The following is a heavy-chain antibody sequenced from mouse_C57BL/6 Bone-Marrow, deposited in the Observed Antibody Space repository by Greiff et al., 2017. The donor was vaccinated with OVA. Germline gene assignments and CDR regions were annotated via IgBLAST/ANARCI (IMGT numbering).Heavy chain of an antibody. Sequence: QVQLQQPGAELVKPGASVKMSCKASGYTFTSYWITWVKQRPGQGLEWIGDIYPGSGSTNYNEKFKSKATLTVDTSSSPAYMQLSSLTSEDSAVYYCARRDYSKFSFAYWGQGTLVTVSA. CDR3: ARRDYSKFSFAY. D-gene: IGHD2-5*01. CDR2: IYPGSGST. J-gene: IGHJ3*01. CDR1: GYTFTSYW. V-gene: IGHV1-55*01.